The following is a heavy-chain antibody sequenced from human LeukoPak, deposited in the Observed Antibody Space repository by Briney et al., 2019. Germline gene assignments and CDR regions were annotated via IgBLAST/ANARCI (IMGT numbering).Heavy chain of an antibody. CDR3: AKILYGQLVPSFDY. D-gene: IGHD6-13*01. CDR2: ISGSGGST. V-gene: IGHV3-23*01. CDR1: GFTSSSYA. Sequence: GGSLRLSCAASGFTSSSYAMSWVRQAPGKGLEWVSAISGSGGSTYYADSVKGRFTISRDNSKNTLYLQMNSLRAEDTAVYYCAKILYGQLVPSFDYWGQGTLVTVSS. J-gene: IGHJ4*02.